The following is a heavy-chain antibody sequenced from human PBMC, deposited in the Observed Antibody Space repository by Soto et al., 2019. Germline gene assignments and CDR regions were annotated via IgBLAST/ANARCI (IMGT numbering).Heavy chain of an antibody. V-gene: IGHV5-51*01. D-gene: IGHD5-12*01. J-gene: IGHJ4*02. CDR1: GYTFTSQL. Sequence: GESLKISCKASGYTFTSQLIGWVRQKPGIGLEWMGLIFPGDSDTRYSPSFQGQVTISADKSISTAFLQWSSLEASDTAMYYCARLVDGYPGYWGQGTLVTVSS. CDR2: IFPGDSDT. CDR3: ARLVDGYPGY.